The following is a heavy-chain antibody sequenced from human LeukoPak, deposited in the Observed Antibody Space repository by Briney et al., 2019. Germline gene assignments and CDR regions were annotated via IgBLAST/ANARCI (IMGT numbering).Heavy chain of an antibody. J-gene: IGHJ4*02. CDR2: TSDTAGST. V-gene: IGHV3-23*01. D-gene: IGHD6-13*01. CDR3: AKGQQQLDY. Sequence: GGSLRLSCAASGFTFSSYAMSWVRQDPGKGLEWVSTTSDTAGSTYYADSVKGRFTISRDNSKNTLYLQMNSLRAEDTAVYYCAKGQQQLDYWGQGTLVTVSS. CDR1: GFTFSSYA.